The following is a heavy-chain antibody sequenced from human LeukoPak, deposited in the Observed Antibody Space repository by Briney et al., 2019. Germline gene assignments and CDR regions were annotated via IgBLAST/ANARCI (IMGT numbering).Heavy chain of an antibody. V-gene: IGHV4-34*01. CDR2: INHSGST. D-gene: IGHD3-22*01. CDR3: ARGGIWYYYDSSGYYDAFDI. CDR1: GGSFSGYY. J-gene: IGHJ3*02. Sequence: SETLSLTCAVYGGSFSGYYWSWIRQPPGKGLEWIGEINHSGSTNYNPSLKSRVTISVDTSKNQFSLKLSSVTAADTAVYYCARGGIWYYYDSSGYYDAFDIWGQGTMVTVSS.